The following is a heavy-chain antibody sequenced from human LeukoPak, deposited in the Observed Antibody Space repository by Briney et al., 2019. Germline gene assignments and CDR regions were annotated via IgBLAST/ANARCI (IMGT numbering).Heavy chain of an antibody. CDR3: ARDFCSSTSRYEGQVWFDP. D-gene: IGHD2-2*01. J-gene: IGHJ5*02. CDR1: GYTFTSYG. Sequence: ASVKVSCKASGYTFTSYGISWVRQAPGQGLEWMGWISAYNGNTNYAQKLQGRVTMTTDTSTSTAYMELRSLRSDDTAVYYCARDFCSSTSRYEGQVWFDPWGQGTLVTVSS. CDR2: ISAYNGNT. V-gene: IGHV1-18*01.